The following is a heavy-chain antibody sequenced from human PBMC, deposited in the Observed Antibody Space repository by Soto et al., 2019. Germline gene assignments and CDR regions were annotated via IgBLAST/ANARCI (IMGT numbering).Heavy chain of an antibody. CDR2: IYYSGST. CDR1: GGSISSYY. D-gene: IGHD1-7*01. Sequence: PSETLSLTCTVSGGSISSYYWSWIRQPPGKGLEWIGYIYYSGSTNYNPSLKSRVTISVDTSKNQFSLKLSSVTAADTAVYYCARETNWNYDRNWFDPWGQGTLVTVSS. J-gene: IGHJ5*02. V-gene: IGHV4-59*01. CDR3: ARETNWNYDRNWFDP.